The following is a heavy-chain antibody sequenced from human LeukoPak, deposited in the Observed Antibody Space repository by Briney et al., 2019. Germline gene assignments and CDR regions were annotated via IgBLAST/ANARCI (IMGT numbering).Heavy chain of an antibody. CDR1: GGSISSSDW. Sequence: SGTLSLTCAVSGGSISSSDWWSWVRQPPGKGLEWIGEIHHSGSTDYNPSLKSRVTISVDKSNNQFSLNLNSVTPEDTAVYYCARDLHDRVVTPFDYWGQGTLVTVSS. CDR2: IHHSGST. CDR3: ARDLHDRVVTPFDY. D-gene: IGHD3-10*02. J-gene: IGHJ4*02. V-gene: IGHV4-4*02.